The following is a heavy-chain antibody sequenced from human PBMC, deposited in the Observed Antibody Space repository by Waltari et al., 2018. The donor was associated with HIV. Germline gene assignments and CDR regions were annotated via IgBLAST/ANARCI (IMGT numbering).Heavy chain of an antibody. D-gene: IGHD3-10*01. V-gene: IGHV1-24*01. CDR3: ATEGISMVRGVYGMDV. CDR1: GYTLTELS. CDR2: FDPEDGET. Sequence: QVQLVQSGAEVKKPGASVEVSCKVSGYTLTELSMHWVRQAPGKGLGWMGGFDPEDGETSYAQKFQGRVTMTEDTSTDTAYMELSSLRSEDTAGYYCATEGISMVRGVYGMDVWGQGTTVTVSS. J-gene: IGHJ6*02.